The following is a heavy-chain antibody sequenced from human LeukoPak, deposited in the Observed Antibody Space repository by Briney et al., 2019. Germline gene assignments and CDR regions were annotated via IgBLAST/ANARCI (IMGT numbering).Heavy chain of an antibody. J-gene: IGHJ3*02. V-gene: IGHV1-69*05. CDR1: GGTFSSYA. CDR3: ARNPYYYDSSGSPGDI. Sequence: SVKVSCKASGGTFSSYAISWVRQAPGQGLEWMGGIIPILGTANYAQKFQGRVTITTDESTSTAYMELSSLRSEDTAVYYCARNPYYYDSSGSPGDIWGQGTMVTVSS. CDR2: IIPILGTA. D-gene: IGHD3-22*01.